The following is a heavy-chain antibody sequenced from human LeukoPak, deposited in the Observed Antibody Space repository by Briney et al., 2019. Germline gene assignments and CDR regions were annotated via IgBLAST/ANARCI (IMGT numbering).Heavy chain of an antibody. CDR2: ISCSSSTI. CDR1: GFTFSSYS. Sequence: GGSLRLSCAASGFTFSSYSMNWVRQAPGKGLEWVSYISCSSSTIYYADSVKGRFTISRDNAKNSLYLQMNSLRDEDTAVYYCARYYCSSTSCYAPSGYWGQGTLATVSS. CDR3: ARYYCSSTSCYAPSGY. V-gene: IGHV3-48*02. J-gene: IGHJ4*02. D-gene: IGHD2-2*01.